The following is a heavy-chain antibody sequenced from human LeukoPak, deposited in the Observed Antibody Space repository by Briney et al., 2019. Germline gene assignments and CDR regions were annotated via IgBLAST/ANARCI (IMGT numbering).Heavy chain of an antibody. V-gene: IGHV3-48*03. J-gene: IGHJ4*02. CDR3: ARVKSFCSGGRCYREKLDY. CDR1: GFTFSRYE. CDR2: ISSSGSNI. D-gene: IGHD2-15*01. Sequence: GGSQTLSCAASGFTFSRYEMNWVRQAPGKGLECVSYISSSGSNIYYADSVKGRFTISRDNAKNSLYLQMNSLRAEDTAVYYCARVKSFCSGGRCYREKLDYWGRGNLVTVSS.